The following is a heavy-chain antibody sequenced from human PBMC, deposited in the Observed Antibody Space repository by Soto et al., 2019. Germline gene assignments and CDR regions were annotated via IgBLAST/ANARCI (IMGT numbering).Heavy chain of an antibody. D-gene: IGHD3-22*01. V-gene: IGHV4-61*01. CDR2: IYFRGTT. Sequence: SETLSLTCTVSGDSISSTRWWSWIRQPPGKGLEWIGYIYFRGTTNYNPSLKSRVTMSADTSKNQFSLKLNSVTAADTAVYYCARMNYYDTSGYPFDYWGQGMMVTVSS. CDR3: ARMNYYDTSGYPFDY. CDR1: GDSISSTRW. J-gene: IGHJ4*02.